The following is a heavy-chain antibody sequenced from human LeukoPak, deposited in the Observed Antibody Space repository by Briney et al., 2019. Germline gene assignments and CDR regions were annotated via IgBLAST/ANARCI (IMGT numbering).Heavy chain of an antibody. CDR2: IYSSGNT. Sequence: GGSLRLSCAASGFTVSSNYMSWVRQAPGKGLEWVSIIYSSGNTYYADSVEGRFTISRDKSKNTVYLQMNSLRAEDTAVYYCARVLGNYNSFDYWGQGTLLTVSS. J-gene: IGHJ4*02. CDR3: ARVLGNYNSFDY. D-gene: IGHD1-1*01. CDR1: GFTVSSNY. V-gene: IGHV3-66*01.